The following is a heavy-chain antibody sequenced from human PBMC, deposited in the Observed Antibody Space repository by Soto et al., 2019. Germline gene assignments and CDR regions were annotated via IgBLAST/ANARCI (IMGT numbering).Heavy chain of an antibody. V-gene: IGHV4-30-2*01. CDR2: IYHSGST. CDR1: GGSISSGGYS. CDR3: ARDQLEGNLFDP. J-gene: IGHJ5*02. D-gene: IGHD1-1*01. Sequence: QLQLQESGSGLVRPSQTLSLTCAVSGGSISSGGYSWNWIRQPPGKGLVWIGYIYHSGSTLYTPPLKSRVTISVDKSKNRFALKLSSVTAADTAVYYCARDQLEGNLFDPWGQGTLVSVSS.